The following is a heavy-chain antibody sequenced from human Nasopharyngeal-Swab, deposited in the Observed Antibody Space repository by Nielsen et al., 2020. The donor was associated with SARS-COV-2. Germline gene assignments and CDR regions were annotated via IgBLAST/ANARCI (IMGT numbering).Heavy chain of an antibody. CDR2: ISYDGSNK. V-gene: IGHV3-30*18. D-gene: IGHD3-16*01. CDR3: AKRSFDYVWGTYNYMDV. J-gene: IGHJ6*03. Sequence: VRQMPGKGLEWVAVISYDGSNKYYADSVKGRFTISRDNSKNTLYLQMNSLRAEDTAVYYCAKRSFDYVWGTYNYMDVWGKGTTVTV.